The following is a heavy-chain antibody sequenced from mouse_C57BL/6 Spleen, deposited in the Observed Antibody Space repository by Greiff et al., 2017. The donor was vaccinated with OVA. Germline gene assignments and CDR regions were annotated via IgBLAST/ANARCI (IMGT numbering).Heavy chain of an antibody. CDR2: ISNLAYSI. D-gene: IGHD1-1*01. CDR3: ARHGDYYGSSDEGNYAMDY. J-gene: IGHJ4*01. CDR1: GFTFSDYG. V-gene: IGHV5-15*01. Sequence: EVQGVESGGGLVQPGGSLKLSCAASGFTFSDYGMAWVRQAPRKGPEWVAFISNLAYSIYYADTVTGRFTLSRENAKNTLYLEMSSLRAEDTAMYYCARHGDYYGSSDEGNYAMDYWGQGTSVTVSS.